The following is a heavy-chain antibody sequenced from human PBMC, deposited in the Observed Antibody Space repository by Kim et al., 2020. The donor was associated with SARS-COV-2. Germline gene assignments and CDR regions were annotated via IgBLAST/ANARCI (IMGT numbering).Heavy chain of an antibody. CDR3: VREPAS. CDR2: GTSI. V-gene: IGHV3-11*01. Sequence: GTSIKYADSVNGRFTISRDNAKKSLSLQMNSLTPEDTAVYYCVREPASWGQGTLVTVSS. J-gene: IGHJ5*02.